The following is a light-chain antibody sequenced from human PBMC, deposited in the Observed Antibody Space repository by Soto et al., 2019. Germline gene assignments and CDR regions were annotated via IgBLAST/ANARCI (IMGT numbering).Light chain of an antibody. CDR2: DVS. Sequence: QSALTQPRSVSGSPGQSVTISCTGSSSDVGGYNLVSWYQQHPGKAPKLMIYDVSKRPSGVPDRFSGSKSGNTASLTISGLPAEDEADYYCCSYAGSYTWVFGGGTKVTVL. J-gene: IGLJ3*02. V-gene: IGLV2-11*01. CDR1: SSDVGGYNL. CDR3: CSYAGSYTWV.